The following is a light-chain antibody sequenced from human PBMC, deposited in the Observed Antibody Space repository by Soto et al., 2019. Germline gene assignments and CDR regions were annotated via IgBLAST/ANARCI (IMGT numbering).Light chain of an antibody. Sequence: EIVMTQSPATLSVSPGERATLSCRASQSVSSNLAWFQQNPGQAPRLLIYGASTRATGIPARFSGSGSGTDFTLTISSLQSEDFAVYCCQQYDNWPPYTFGQGTKLEIK. CDR3: QQYDNWPPYT. V-gene: IGKV3-15*01. CDR1: QSVSSN. J-gene: IGKJ2*01. CDR2: GAS.